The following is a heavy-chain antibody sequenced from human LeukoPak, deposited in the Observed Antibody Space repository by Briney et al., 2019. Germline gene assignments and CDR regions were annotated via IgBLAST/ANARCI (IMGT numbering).Heavy chain of an antibody. J-gene: IGHJ3*02. Sequence: GGSLRLFCAASGFTFSSYAMHWVRQAPGKGLEWLAVISYDGSNKYYADSVKGRFTISRDNAKNTLYLQMNSLRAEDTAVYYCARDRGSPDAFDIWGQGTTVTVSS. V-gene: IGHV3-30-3*01. D-gene: IGHD6-19*01. CDR3: ARDRGSPDAFDI. CDR2: ISYDGSNK. CDR1: GFTFSSYA.